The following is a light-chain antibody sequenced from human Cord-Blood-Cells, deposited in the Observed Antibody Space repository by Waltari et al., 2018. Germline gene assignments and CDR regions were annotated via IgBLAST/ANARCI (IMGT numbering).Light chain of an antibody. CDR2: AAS. Sequence: DIPLTQPPSFLSASVGHRVTITCRASQGISSYLAWYQQKPGKAPKLLIYAASTLQSGVPSRFSGSGSGTEFTLTISSLQPEDFATYYCQQLNSYPWTFGQGTKVEIK. CDR3: QQLNSYPWT. J-gene: IGKJ1*01. CDR1: QGISSY. V-gene: IGKV1-9*01.